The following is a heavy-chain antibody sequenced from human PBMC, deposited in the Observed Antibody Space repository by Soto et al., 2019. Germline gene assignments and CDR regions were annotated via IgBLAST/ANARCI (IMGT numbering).Heavy chain of an antibody. CDR1: GYSFTRKW. CDR2: IDPTDSYT. Sequence: PGESLKISCKASGYSFTRKWISWVRQMPGKGLEWMGRIDPTDSYTNYSPSFQGHVTISVDNSKNTLYLQMDNLRAEDTALYYCAKDRGGSGWPEFDCWGQGTQVTVSS. CDR3: AKDRGGSGWPEFDC. J-gene: IGHJ4*02. D-gene: IGHD6-19*01. V-gene: IGHV5-10-1*01.